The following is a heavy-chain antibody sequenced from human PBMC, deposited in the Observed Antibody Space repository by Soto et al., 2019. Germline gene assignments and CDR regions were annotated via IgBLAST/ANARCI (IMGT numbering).Heavy chain of an antibody. D-gene: IGHD3-10*01. CDR3: ARDRGDYYYMDV. J-gene: IGHJ6*03. CDR1: GFTFSSCG. V-gene: IGHV3-33*01. Sequence: QLVESGGGVVQPGRSLRLSCAASGFTFSSCGMHWVRQAPGKGLEWVGIVWYDGSKEYYAESVRGRITISRDNSKNTLYLQVHSLRVEDTAVYYCARDRGDYYYMDVWGEGTTVTVSS. CDR2: VWYDGSKE.